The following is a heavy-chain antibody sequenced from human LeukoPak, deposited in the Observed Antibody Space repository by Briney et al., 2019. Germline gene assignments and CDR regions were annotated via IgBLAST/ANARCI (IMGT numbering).Heavy chain of an antibody. CDR1: GFTFSSYG. CDR2: LSNTGNI. V-gene: IGHV3-48*01. D-gene: IGHD5-18*01. J-gene: IGHJ4*02. Sequence: GGSLRLSCAASGFTFSSYGMNWVRQAPGKGLEWLSYLSNTGNIHHAQSVKGRFTISRDNAKNSLYLQMDGLRAEDTAVYYCARRGDTPMIGDHWGQGILVTVAS. CDR3: ARRGDTPMIGDH.